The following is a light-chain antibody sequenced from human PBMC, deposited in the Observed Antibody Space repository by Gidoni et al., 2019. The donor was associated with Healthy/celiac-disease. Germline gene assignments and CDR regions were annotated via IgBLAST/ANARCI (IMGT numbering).Light chain of an antibody. Sequence: IVLTQSPGTLSLSTGERATLSCRASQSVSSSYLACHQQKPGQAPRLLIYGASSRATGIPDRFSGIGSGTDFTLTISRLEPEDFAVYYCQQYGSSPRVTFXGXTKVEIK. V-gene: IGKV3-20*01. CDR1: QSVSSSY. CDR2: GAS. J-gene: IGKJ4*01. CDR3: QQYGSSPRVT.